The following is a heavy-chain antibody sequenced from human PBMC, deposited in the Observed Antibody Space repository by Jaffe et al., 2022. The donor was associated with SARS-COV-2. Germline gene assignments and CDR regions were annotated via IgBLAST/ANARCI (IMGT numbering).Heavy chain of an antibody. V-gene: IGHV3-23*01. J-gene: IGHJ4*02. CDR1: GFTFSSYA. D-gene: IGHD4-4*01. Sequence: EVQLLESGGGLVQPGGSLRLSCAASGFTFSSYAMSWVRQAPGKGLEWVSAISGSGGSTYYADSVKGRFTISRDNSKNTLYLQMNSLRAEDTAVYYCAKDGSAVTKPSGLFGGPFGYWGQGTLVTVSS. CDR3: AKDGSAVTKPSGLFGGPFGY. CDR2: ISGSGGST.